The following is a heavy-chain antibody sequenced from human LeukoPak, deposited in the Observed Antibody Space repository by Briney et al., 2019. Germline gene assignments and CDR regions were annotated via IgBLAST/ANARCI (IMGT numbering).Heavy chain of an antibody. V-gene: IGHV3-20*04. CDR3: ARTNYDDAFDI. Sequence: GGSLRLSCAASGFTFSSYAMSWVRQAPGKGLEWVSGINWNGGSTGYADSVKGRFTISRDNAKNSLYLQMNSLRAEDTALYYCARTNYDDAFDIWGQGTMVTVSS. D-gene: IGHD3-22*01. J-gene: IGHJ3*02. CDR2: INWNGGST. CDR1: GFTFSSYA.